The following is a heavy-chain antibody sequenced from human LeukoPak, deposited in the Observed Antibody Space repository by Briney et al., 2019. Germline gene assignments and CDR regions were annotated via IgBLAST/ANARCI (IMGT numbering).Heavy chain of an antibody. CDR2: ISYDGSNK. D-gene: IGHD3-22*01. J-gene: IGHJ4*02. CDR1: GFTFSNYG. CDR3: ARDPRGPTGYDSSGRDSFDY. V-gene: IGHV3-30*03. Sequence: AGGSLRLSCAASGFTFSNYGMHWVCQAPGKGLEWVAVISYDGSNKYYADSVKGRFTISRDNSKNTLYLQISSLRTEDTAVYYCARDPRGPTGYDSSGRDSFDYWGQGTLVTVSS.